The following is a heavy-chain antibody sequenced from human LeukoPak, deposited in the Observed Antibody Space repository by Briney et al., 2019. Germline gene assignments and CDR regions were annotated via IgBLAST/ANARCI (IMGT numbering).Heavy chain of an antibody. D-gene: IGHD3-22*01. CDR1: GGSISGYY. CDR3: ARLRDSSGYPFFDY. V-gene: IGHV4-59*08. J-gene: IGHJ4*02. CDR2: IYYSGST. Sequence: SETLSLTCTVSGGSISGYYWSWIRQPPGKGLEWIGYIYYSGSTNYNPSLKSRVTISVDTSKNQFSLKLSSVTAADTAVYYCARLRDSSGYPFFDYWGQGTLVTVSS.